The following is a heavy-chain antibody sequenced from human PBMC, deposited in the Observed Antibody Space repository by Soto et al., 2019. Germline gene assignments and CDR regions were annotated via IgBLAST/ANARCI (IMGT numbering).Heavy chain of an antibody. V-gene: IGHV4-34*01. CDR1: GGSFSGYY. J-gene: IGHJ4*02. Sequence: QVQLQQWGAGLLKPSETLSLTCTVYGGSFSGYYWNWIRQPPGTGLEWIGQINHSGSTNYNPSLXRRVHIXXATSKNQVSLKLSSVTAADPAVYSCATGYGRKFDYWGQGTLVTVSS. D-gene: IGHD5-18*01. CDR2: INHSGST. CDR3: ATGYGRKFDY.